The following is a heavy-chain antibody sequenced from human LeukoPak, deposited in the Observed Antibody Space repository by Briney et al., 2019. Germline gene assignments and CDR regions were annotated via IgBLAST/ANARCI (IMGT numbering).Heavy chain of an antibody. V-gene: IGHV3-30*04. CDR3: GRDPSARVTIDF. CDR1: GFTFSNYA. Sequence: SGGSLRLSCAAFGFTFSNYAMHWVRQAPGKGLEWVAIVSHDGRNQYYAESVKGRFTISRDSSKNTVSLQMNSLRAGDSALYYCGRDPSARVTIDFWGQGTLVTVSS. D-gene: IGHD5-24*01. CDR2: VSHDGRNQ. J-gene: IGHJ4*02.